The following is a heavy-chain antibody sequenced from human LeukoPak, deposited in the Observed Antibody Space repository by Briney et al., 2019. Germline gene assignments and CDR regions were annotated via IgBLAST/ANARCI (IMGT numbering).Heavy chain of an antibody. CDR1: GGSFSGYY. J-gene: IGHJ5*02. CDR2: IIDTGST. CDR3: ARGGYYGSGNDFRFDP. D-gene: IGHD3-10*01. Sequence: PSETLSLTCAVYGGSFSGYYWTWIRQPPGKGLEWIGEIIDTGSTKYNSSLKSRVTISVDTSKNQFSLSLDSVTAADTAVYYCARGGYYGSGNDFRFDPWGQGTQVTVSS. V-gene: IGHV4-34*01.